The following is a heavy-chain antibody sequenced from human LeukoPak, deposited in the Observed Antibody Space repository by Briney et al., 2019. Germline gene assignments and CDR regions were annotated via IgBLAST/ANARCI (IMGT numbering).Heavy chain of an antibody. CDR1: GGSISSGDYY. D-gene: IGHD3-22*01. CDR3: AREGYDSSYYYYLDY. V-gene: IGHV4-31*03. Sequence: SQTLSLTCTVSGGSISSGDYYWRWIRQHPETGLEWIGNIYYSGSTYYNPSLKSRVTISVDTSKSQFSLKLSSVTAADTAVYYCAREGYDSSYYYYLDYWGQGTLVTVSS. J-gene: IGHJ4*02. CDR2: IYYSGST.